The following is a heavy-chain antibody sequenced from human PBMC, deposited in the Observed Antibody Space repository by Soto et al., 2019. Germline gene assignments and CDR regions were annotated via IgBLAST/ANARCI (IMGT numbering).Heavy chain of an antibody. CDR1: AFTFSSYS. V-gene: IGHV3-21*01. J-gene: IGHJ4*02. Sequence: GGSLRLSCAASAFTFSSYSMNWVRQAPGKGLEWVSSISSSSSYVYYADSVKGRFTISRDNAKNSLYLQMNSLRAEGTAVYYCARGRYDYVWGSSMTVHWGQGTLVTVSS. CDR2: ISSSSSYV. CDR3: ARGRYDYVWGSSMTVH. D-gene: IGHD3-16*01.